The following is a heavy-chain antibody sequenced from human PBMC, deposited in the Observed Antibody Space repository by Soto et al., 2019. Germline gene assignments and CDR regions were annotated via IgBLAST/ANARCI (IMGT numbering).Heavy chain of an antibody. CDR3: AKLAGLSNTDDY. CDR2: ISYDGRNK. CDR1: GITFSSYA. J-gene: IGHJ4*02. V-gene: IGHV3-30*18. D-gene: IGHD5-18*01. Sequence: PGGSLRLSCAASGITFSSYALHWVRQAPGKGLEWVAVISYDGRNKFYVDSVKGRFTISRDNSKNTLYLQMNSPRTEDTAVYYCAKLAGLSNTDDYWGQGTLVTVSS.